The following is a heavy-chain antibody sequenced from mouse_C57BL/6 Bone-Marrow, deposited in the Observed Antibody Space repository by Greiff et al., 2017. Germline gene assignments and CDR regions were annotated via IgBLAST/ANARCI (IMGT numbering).Heavy chain of an antibody. J-gene: IGHJ4*01. D-gene: IGHD1-1*01. CDR2: INPGSGGT. CDR3: ARFDYYGSSYCYAMDY. Sequence: VQLQQSGAELVRPGTSVKVSCKASGYAFTNYLIEWVKQRPGQGLEWIGVINPGSGGTNYNEKFKGKATVTADKSSSTAYMQLSSLTSEDSAVYFCARFDYYGSSYCYAMDYWGQGTSVTVSS. CDR1: GYAFTNYL. V-gene: IGHV1-54*01.